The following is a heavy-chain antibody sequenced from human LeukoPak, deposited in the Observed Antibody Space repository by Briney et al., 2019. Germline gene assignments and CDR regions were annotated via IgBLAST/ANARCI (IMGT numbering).Heavy chain of an antibody. CDR2: IVDSERI. CDR1: GASVSSGRYY. Sequence: SETLSLTCTVSGASVSSGRYYWSWIRQHPGKGLEWIAYIVDSERIYYNPSLKSRLILSLDTSENQFSLNLSSMTAADTAVYFCASGYGSDWFDAWGQGTLVAVSS. V-gene: IGHV4-31*03. CDR3: ASGYGSDWFDA. D-gene: IGHD5-18*01. J-gene: IGHJ5*02.